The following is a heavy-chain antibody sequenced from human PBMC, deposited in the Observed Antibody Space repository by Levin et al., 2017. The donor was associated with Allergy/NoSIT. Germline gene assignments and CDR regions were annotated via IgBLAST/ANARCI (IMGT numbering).Heavy chain of an antibody. D-gene: IGHD3-22*01. CDR3: AKSTYFDSGGYYRFWYFDR. CDR2: ISGSGDST. J-gene: IGHJ2*01. Sequence: AGGSLRLSCAASGFTFSSYAMSWVRQAPGKGLEWVSAISGSGDSTYYADSVRGRFTLSRDNSKNTLFLQVNSLRAEDTAVYYCAKSTYFDSGGYYRFWYFDRWGRGTLVTVSS. CDR1: GFTFSSYA. V-gene: IGHV3-23*01.